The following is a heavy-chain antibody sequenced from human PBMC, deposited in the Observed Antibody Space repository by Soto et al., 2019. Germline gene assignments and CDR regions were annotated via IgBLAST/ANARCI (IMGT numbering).Heavy chain of an antibody. Sequence: QVQLVQSGAEVKKPGASVKVSCKASGYTFTSYGICWVRQAPGQGLEWMGWISAYNGNTNYAQKLQGRVTMTTDTSTSTAYMELSSLRSDDTAVYYCARTPQDDFWSGYRYYYMDVWGKGTTVTVSS. CDR3: ARTPQDDFWSGYRYYYMDV. CDR1: GYTFTSYG. J-gene: IGHJ6*03. D-gene: IGHD3-3*01. V-gene: IGHV1-18*01. CDR2: ISAYNGNT.